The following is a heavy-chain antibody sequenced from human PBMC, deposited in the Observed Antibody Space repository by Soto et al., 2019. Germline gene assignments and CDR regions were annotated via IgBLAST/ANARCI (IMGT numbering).Heavy chain of an antibody. CDR3: VRVLSEDWFDH. Sequence: SETLSLTCVVSGYSISSGYFWGWIRRPPGKTLEFIGKIYYSWITYYNPSLKSLASLSVGTSNNQFSLKLSSVTFADTAVYYCVRVLSEDWFDHWGQGTLVTVSS. CDR1: GYSISSGYF. V-gene: IGHV4-38-2*01. CDR2: IYYSWIT. J-gene: IGHJ5*02.